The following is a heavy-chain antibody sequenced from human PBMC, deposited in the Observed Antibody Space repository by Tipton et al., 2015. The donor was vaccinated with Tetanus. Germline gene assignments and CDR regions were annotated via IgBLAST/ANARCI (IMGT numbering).Heavy chain of an antibody. CDR2: ISGSRLTP. CDR1: GFTFKSYT. CDR3: AKEALGVLNL. J-gene: IGHJ6*04. Sequence: EASGFTFKSYTMNWLRQAPGNGLEWVAAISGSRLTPYYADSVKGRFTISRDNSKNTLSLQLNSLRADDTAIYYCAKEALGVLNLWGKGTTVIVSS. V-gene: IGHV3-23*01. D-gene: IGHD1-14*01.